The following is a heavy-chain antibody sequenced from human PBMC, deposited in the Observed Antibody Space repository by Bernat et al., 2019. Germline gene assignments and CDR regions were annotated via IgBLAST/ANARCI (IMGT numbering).Heavy chain of an antibody. CDR1: GFTFSSYG. CDR3: AKDLADYGDYAIEFDY. J-gene: IGHJ4*02. D-gene: IGHD4-17*01. CDR2: ISYDGSNK. V-gene: IGHV3-30*18. Sequence: QVQLVESGGGVVQPGRSLRLSCAASGFTFSSYGMHWVRQAPGKGLEWVAVISYDGSNKYYADSVTGRFTISRDNSKNTLYLQMNSLRAEDTAVYYCAKDLADYGDYAIEFDYWGQGTLVTVSS.